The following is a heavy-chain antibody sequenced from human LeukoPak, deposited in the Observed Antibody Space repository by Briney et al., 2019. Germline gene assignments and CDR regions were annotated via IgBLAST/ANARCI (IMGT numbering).Heavy chain of an antibody. CDR1: GLSFNNCW. CDR2: IDNDGNT. CDR3: VGSIGWPAY. J-gene: IGHJ4*02. Sequence: GGSLRHSCAASGLSFNNCWMHWVRQAPGKGLEWVSRIDNDGNTKYADSVKGRFTISRDNAKNTLYLQMNSLRADDTAVYYCVGSIGWPAYWGQGSLVTASS. V-gene: IGHV3-74*03. D-gene: IGHD6-19*01.